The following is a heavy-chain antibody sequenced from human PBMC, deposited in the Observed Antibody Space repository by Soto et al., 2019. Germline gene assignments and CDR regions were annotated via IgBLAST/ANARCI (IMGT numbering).Heavy chain of an antibody. D-gene: IGHD3-9*01. CDR2: ISYDGSNK. Sequence: PGGSLRLSCAASGFTFSSYAMHWVRQAPGKGLEWVAVISYDGSNKYYADSVKGRFTISRDNSKNTLYLQMNSLRAEDTAVYYCASDHEDYDILTGYSHGDYWGQGTLVTVSS. CDR1: GFTFSSYA. J-gene: IGHJ4*02. V-gene: IGHV3-30-3*01. CDR3: ASDHEDYDILTGYSHGDY.